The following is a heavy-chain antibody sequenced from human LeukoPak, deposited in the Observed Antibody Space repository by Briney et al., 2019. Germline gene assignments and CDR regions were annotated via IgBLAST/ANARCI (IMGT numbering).Heavy chain of an antibody. Sequence: GGSLRLSCAASGFTFSSYGFHWVRQAPGKGLEWVTLIWHDGTRENYADSVKGRFTISRDNAKNSLYLQMNSLRAEDTAVYYCARDFDRSTQYLAAFDIWGQGTMVTVSS. CDR1: GFTFSSYG. D-gene: IGHD2-2*01. J-gene: IGHJ3*02. CDR2: IWHDGTRE. V-gene: IGHV3-33*01. CDR3: ARDFDRSTQYLAAFDI.